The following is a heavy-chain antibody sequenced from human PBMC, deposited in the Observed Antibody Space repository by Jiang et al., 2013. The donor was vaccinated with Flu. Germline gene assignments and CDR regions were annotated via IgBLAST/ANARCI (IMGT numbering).Heavy chain of an antibody. J-gene: IGHJ4*02. D-gene: IGHD2-8*01. CDR3: VTSNAGPDEY. Sequence: GSGLVKPSGTLSLICAVSGGSISSNTWWTWVRQPPGKGLEWIGDIFHSGGTNYKPSLKSRVTMSVDESKNQFSLKLRSVTAADTAVYYCVTSNAGPDEYWGQGILVTVSS. CDR2: IFHSGGT. V-gene: IGHV4-4*02. CDR1: GGSISSNTW.